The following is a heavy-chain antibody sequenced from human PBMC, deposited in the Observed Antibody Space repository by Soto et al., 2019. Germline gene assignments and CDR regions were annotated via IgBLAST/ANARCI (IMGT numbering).Heavy chain of an antibody. V-gene: IGHV1-2*04. CDR1: GYPFTRYY. CDR3: ARATVTTDDAFDI. CDR2: INPKNGGT. D-gene: IGHD4-17*01. Sequence: ASVKVSCKASGYPFTRYYMHWVRQAPGQGVEWKGWINPKNGGTNYAQKFQGWVTMTRDTSISTAYMELSRLRSDDTAVYYCARATVTTDDAFDIWGQGTMVTVSS. J-gene: IGHJ3*02.